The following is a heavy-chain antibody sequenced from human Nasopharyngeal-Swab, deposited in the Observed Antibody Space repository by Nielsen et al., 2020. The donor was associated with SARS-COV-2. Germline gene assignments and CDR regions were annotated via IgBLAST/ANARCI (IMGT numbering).Heavy chain of an antibody. CDR1: GGSVRSDFYY. J-gene: IGHJ5*02. Sequence: SETLSLTCTVSGGSVRSDFYYWSWIRQPPGKGLEWIGHIYYSGSPNYKPSLKSRVTISVDTSKNQFSLKLNSVTAADTAVYYCARDLITAAGRDWFDPWGQGTLVTVSS. CDR3: ARDLITAAGRDWFDP. V-gene: IGHV4-61*01. D-gene: IGHD6-13*01. CDR2: IYYSGSP.